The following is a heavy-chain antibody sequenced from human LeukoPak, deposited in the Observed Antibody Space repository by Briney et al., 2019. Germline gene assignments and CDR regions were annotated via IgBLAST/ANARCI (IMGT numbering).Heavy chain of an antibody. CDR3: AKDLSSSGSYSSVDY. D-gene: IGHD1-26*01. V-gene: IGHV3-30*02. CDR2: TRFDESNK. J-gene: IGHJ4*02. Sequence: GGSLRLSCAASGFTFSSYGMHWVRQAPGKGLKWVAFTRFDESNKYYADSVKGQFTISRDNSKNVLFLQMNSLRAEDTAVYYCAKDLSSSGSYSSVDYWGQGTLVTVSS. CDR1: GFTFSSYG.